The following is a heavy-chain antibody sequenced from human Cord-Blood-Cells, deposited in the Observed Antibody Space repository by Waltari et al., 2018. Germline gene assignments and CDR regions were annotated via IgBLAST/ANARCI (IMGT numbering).Heavy chain of an antibody. V-gene: IGHV4-39*01. J-gene: IGHJ4*02. D-gene: IGHD3-10*01. CDR2: IYYSGST. CDR1: GGSIRSSSYY. Sequence: QLQLQESGPGLVKPSETLSLTCTVSGGSIRSSSYYWGWLRQPPGQGRGWIGSIYYSGSTYYNPSLKSRVTISVDTSKNQFSLKLSSVTAADTAVYYCARHQTASAYYGSGSYYEGYFDYWGQGTLVTVSS. CDR3: ARHQTASAYYGSGSYYEGYFDY.